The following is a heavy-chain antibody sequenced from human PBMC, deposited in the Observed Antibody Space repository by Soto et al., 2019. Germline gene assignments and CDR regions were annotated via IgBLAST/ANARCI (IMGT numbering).Heavy chain of an antibody. D-gene: IGHD2-15*01. CDR3: VSSGGTCYSAGCYYYAMDV. J-gene: IGHJ6*02. Sequence: QVQLVESGGGLVKPGGSLRLSCEASGFTFSNFYMSWIRKAPGKGLEWVSYISGTSHDTNYADSVKGRITISRDNAKNSLHLQMHSLRAEDTAVYYCVSSGGTCYSAGCYYYAMDVGGQGTTVTVSS. CDR2: ISGTSHDT. CDR1: GFTFSNFY. V-gene: IGHV3-11*05.